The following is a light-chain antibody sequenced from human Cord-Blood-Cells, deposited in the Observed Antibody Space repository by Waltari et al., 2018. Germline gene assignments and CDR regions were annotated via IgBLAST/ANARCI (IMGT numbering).Light chain of an antibody. CDR3: QQYGSSPPLT. V-gene: IGKV3-20*01. CDR1: QSVSSSY. CDR2: GAS. J-gene: IGKJ4*01. Sequence: EIVLTQSPGTLSLSPGERATLSCRASQSVSSSYLAWYQQKPGQAPRLLTYGASXXXXXXXXXXSGSGSGTDFTLTISRLEPEDFAVYYCQQYGSSPPLTFGGGTKVEIK.